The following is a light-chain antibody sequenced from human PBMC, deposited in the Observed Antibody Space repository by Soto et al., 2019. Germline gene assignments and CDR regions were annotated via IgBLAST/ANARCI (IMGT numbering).Light chain of an antibody. V-gene: IGKV3-11*01. CDR1: QTVGGH. J-gene: IGKJ4*01. CDR3: QHHSNWLRT. Sequence: EVVLTQSPATLSLSPGDRATLSCRASQTVGGHFAWYQQKPGQAPRLLISETSNRATGIPGRFSGSGSGTDVTLTISSLEPEDFAVYYCQHHSNWLRTFGGGTKVEIE. CDR2: ETS.